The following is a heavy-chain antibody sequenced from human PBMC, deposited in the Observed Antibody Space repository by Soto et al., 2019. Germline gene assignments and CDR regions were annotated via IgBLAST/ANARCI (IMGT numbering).Heavy chain of an antibody. CDR2: INPNSGGT. CDR3: ARDRGGSRTYYYYYGMDV. J-gene: IGHJ6*02. V-gene: IGHV1-2*04. Sequence: GASVKVSCKASGYTFTGYYMHWVRQAPGQGLEWMGWINPNSGGTNYAQKFQGWVTMTRDTSISTAYMELSRLRSDDTAVYYCARDRGGSRTYYYYYGMDVWGQGTTVTVSS. CDR1: GYTFTGYY. D-gene: IGHD1-26*01.